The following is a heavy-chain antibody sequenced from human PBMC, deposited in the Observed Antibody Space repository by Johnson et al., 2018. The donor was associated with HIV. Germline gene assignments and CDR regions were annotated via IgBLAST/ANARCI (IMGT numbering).Heavy chain of an antibody. CDR2: ISWNSGSI. CDR3: AKDLTGIAAAGTKSPSAFDI. V-gene: IGHV3-9*01. J-gene: IGHJ3*02. CDR1: GFTFDDYA. Sequence: VQLVESGGGLVQPGRSLRLSCAASGFTFDDYAMHWVRQAPGKGLEWVSGISWNSGSIGYADSVKGRFTISSDNAKNYLYLQMNSLRAEDTALYYCAKDLTGIAAAGTKSPSAFDIWGQGTMVTVSS. D-gene: IGHD6-13*01.